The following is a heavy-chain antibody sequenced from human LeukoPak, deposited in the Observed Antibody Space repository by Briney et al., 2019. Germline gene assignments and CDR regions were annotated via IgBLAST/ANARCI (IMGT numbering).Heavy chain of an antibody. CDR3: AKGAPVSGFDGFDI. CDR2: IFHSGST. CDR1: GYSISSGYY. J-gene: IGHJ3*02. V-gene: IGHV4-38-2*02. D-gene: IGHD3-10*01. Sequence: SETLSLTCTVSGYSISSGYYWGWIRQPPGKGLEWIGNIFHSGSTYYNPSLKSRVTTSIDTSKNQFSLNLSSVTAADTAVYYCAKGAPVSGFDGFDIWGQGTMVTVSS.